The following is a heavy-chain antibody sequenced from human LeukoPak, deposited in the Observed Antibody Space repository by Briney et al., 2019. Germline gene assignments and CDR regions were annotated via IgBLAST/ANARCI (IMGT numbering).Heavy chain of an antibody. CDR2: IRYDGNTK. CDR1: GFTFSSYG. J-gene: IGHJ4*02. V-gene: IGHV3-30*02. CDR3: ARDRGELGERYFDY. Sequence: GGSLRLSCEASGFTFSSYGMHWVRQAPAEGLDWVSFIRYDGNTKYYPNAVKGRFTISRDYAKNSLYLQMNSLRAEDTALYYCARDRGELGERYFDYWGQGTLVTVSS. D-gene: IGHD7-27*01.